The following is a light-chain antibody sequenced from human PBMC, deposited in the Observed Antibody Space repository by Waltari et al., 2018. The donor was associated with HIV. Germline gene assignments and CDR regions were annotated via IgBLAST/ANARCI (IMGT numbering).Light chain of an antibody. Sequence: QSVPTQPPSASGTPGQRVAISCSGSNSTLGSNFGYWYQQLPGTAPKLLIYKDNQRPSGVPERFSASKSGSSSSLAISGLRSEDEAEYYCATWDDILSGYLFGTGTKVTVL. CDR3: ATWDDILSGYL. CDR2: KDN. CDR1: NSTLGSNF. V-gene: IGLV1-47*01. J-gene: IGLJ1*01.